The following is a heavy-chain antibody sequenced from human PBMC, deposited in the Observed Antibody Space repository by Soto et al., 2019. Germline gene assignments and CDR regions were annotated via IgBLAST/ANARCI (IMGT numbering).Heavy chain of an antibody. CDR1: GVSLSTGGVG. D-gene: IGHD2-15*01. J-gene: IGHJ4*02. CDR3: APMRAAKYGY. CDR2: IYWDDDQ. Sequence: QITLKESGPTLVKPTQTLTLTCNVSGVSLSTGGVGVGWIRQPPGKALEWLALIYWDDDQRSSPSLKSRLTITKETNKNQVVLTLTNMAPEDTATYYCAPMRAAKYGYWGQGTLVTVSS. V-gene: IGHV2-5*02.